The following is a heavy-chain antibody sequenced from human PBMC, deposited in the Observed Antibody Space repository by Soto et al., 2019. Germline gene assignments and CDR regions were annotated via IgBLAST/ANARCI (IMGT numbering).Heavy chain of an antibody. CDR2: ISGSGGST. Sequence: PGGSLRLSCAASGFTFSSYAMSWVRQAPGKGLEWVSAISGSGGSTYYADSVKGRFTISRDNSKNTLYLQMNSLRAEDTAVYYCANQYYYGSGSYWNPLPFDYWGQGTLVTVSS. V-gene: IGHV3-23*01. CDR1: GFTFSSYA. J-gene: IGHJ4*02. D-gene: IGHD3-10*01. CDR3: ANQYYYGSGSYWNPLPFDY.